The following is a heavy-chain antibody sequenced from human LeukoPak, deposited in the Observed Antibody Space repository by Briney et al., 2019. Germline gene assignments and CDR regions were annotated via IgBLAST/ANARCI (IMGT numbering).Heavy chain of an antibody. V-gene: IGHV4-4*02. CDR3: SRANGAFSPFGY. Sequence: PSETLSLTCGVSGGSISNTNWWSWVRRPPGQGLEWIGEISLTGLTHYNPSLERRVTVSLENSKNKLSLNLTSLPAAATAVYYCSRANGAFSPFGYWGQGTLVTVLS. CDR1: GGSISNTNW. CDR2: ISLTGLT. J-gene: IGHJ4*02. D-gene: IGHD2-8*01.